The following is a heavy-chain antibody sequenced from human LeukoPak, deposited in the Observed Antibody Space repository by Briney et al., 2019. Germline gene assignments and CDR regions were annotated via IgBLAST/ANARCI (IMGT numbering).Heavy chain of an antibody. D-gene: IGHD4-17*01. CDR1: GGTFSSYA. CDR2: ISAYNGNT. J-gene: IGHJ4*02. CDR3: ARGGDYGDYGYFDY. V-gene: IGHV1-18*01. Sequence: GSSVKVSCKASGGTFSSYAISWVRQAPGQGLEWMGWISAYNGNTNYAQKLQGRVTMTTDTSTSTAYMELRSLRSDDTAVYYCARGGDYGDYGYFDYWGQGTLVTVSS.